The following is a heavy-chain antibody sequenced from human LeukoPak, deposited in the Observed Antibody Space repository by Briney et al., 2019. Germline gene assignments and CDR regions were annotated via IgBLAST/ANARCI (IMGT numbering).Heavy chain of an antibody. CDR1: GFTVSSNS. CDR2: IYSDNT. CDR3: ARGGYSSSWYFHYYFDY. J-gene: IGHJ4*02. Sequence: PGGSLRLSCTVSGFTVSSNSMSWVRQAPGKGLEWVSFIYSDNTHYSDSVKGRFIISRDNSKNTLYLQMNSLRAEDTALYYCARGGYSSSWYFHYYFDYWGQGTLVTVSS. D-gene: IGHD6-13*01. V-gene: IGHV3-53*01.